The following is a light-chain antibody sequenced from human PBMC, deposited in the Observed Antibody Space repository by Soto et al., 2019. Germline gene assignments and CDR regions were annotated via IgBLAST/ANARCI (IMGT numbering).Light chain of an antibody. CDR1: SSVLGGSNY. CDR2: EVS. V-gene: IGLV2-14*01. CDR3: SSYTSSSTLV. Sequence: QSALTQPASVSGSPGQSITISCTGTSSVLGGSNYVSWYQQHPGKAPKVLIYEVSNRPSGVSNRFSGSKSGNTASLTISGLQAEDEADYYCSSYTSSSTLVFGGGTKLTVL. J-gene: IGLJ3*02.